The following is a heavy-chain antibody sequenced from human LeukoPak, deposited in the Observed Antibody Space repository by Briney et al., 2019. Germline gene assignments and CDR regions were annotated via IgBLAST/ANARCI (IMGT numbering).Heavy chain of an antibody. Sequence: ASVTVSCKASGGTFSSYAISWVRQAPGQRLEWMGWINAGNGNTKYSQKFQGRVTITRDTSASTAYMELSSLRSEDTAVYYCARHTYYDFWSLGFDPWGQGTLVTVSS. D-gene: IGHD3-3*01. CDR3: ARHTYYDFWSLGFDP. CDR2: INAGNGNT. CDR1: GGTFSSYA. V-gene: IGHV1-3*01. J-gene: IGHJ5*02.